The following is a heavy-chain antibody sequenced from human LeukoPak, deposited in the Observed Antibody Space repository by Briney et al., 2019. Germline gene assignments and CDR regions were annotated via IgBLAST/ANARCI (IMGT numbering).Heavy chain of an antibody. CDR3: ARANGSHRDVFYI. J-gene: IGHJ3*02. CDR2: IYTSGST. V-gene: IGHV4-61*02. D-gene: IGHD1-26*01. CDR1: GGSISSGSYY. Sequence: SETLSLTCTVSGGSISSGSYYWSWIRQPAGKGLEWIGRIYTSGSTNYNPSLKSRVTISVDTSKSQFSLKLSSVTAADTAVYYCARANGSHRDVFYIWGQGTMVTVSS.